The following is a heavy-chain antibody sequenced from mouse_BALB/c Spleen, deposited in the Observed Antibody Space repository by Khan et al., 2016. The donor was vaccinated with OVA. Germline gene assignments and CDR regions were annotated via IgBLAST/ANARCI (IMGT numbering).Heavy chain of an antibody. CDR3: ASSREPDYFDY. J-gene: IGHJ2*01. CDR2: IWAGGST. CDR1: GFSLTSHG. Sequence: QVQLKQSGPGLVAPSQSLSITCTVSGFSLTSHGVHWVRQPPGKGLEWLGVIWAGGSTNYNSALMSRLSISKDSSKSQVFLTMNSMQTDDTAMYYGASSREPDYFDYWGQGTTLTVSS. V-gene: IGHV2-9*02. D-gene: IGHD1-1*01.